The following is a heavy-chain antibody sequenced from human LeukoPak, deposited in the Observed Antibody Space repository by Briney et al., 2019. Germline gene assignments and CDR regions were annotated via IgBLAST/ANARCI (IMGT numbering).Heavy chain of an antibody. J-gene: IGHJ6*02. CDR1: GYTFNRYG. V-gene: IGHV1-18*01. CDR3: ARTPVGTMVRGGLYYYGMDV. Sequence: ASVKVSCKASGYTFNRYGLSWVRQAPGQGLEWMGWISGYNGDTDYAQKFQGRVTMTRDTSISTAYMELSRLRSDDTAVYYCARTPVGTMVRGGLYYYGMDVWGQGTTVTVSS. D-gene: IGHD3-10*01. CDR2: ISGYNGDT.